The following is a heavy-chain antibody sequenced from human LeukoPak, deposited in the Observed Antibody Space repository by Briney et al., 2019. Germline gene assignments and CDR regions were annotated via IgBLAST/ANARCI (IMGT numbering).Heavy chain of an antibody. D-gene: IGHD3-22*01. Sequence: GASVKVSCKASGYTFTSYHIDWVRQAPGQGPEWMGWMNAKSGHTGYAQKFEGRVTMTRDTSTNTAYMELSGLRSEDTAVYYCARGMFDNSGTYYYFYYALGVWGQGTTVTVSS. CDR2: MNAKSGHT. J-gene: IGHJ6*02. CDR3: ARGMFDNSGTYYYFYYALGV. CDR1: GYTFTSYH. V-gene: IGHV1-8*01.